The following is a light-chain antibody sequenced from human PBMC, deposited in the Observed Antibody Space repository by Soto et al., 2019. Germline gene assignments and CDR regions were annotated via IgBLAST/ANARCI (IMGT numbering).Light chain of an antibody. CDR2: AAS. Sequence: DIQMTQSPSSLSASVGDRVTITCRASQSISNYLNWYQQKPGKAPKRLIYAASSLQSGVPSSFSGSGSGTDFPLTISTLQHEDFVTYYCQQSYSTRLTFGQGPKVEIK. CDR3: QQSYSTRLT. J-gene: IGKJ1*01. V-gene: IGKV1-39*01. CDR1: QSISNY.